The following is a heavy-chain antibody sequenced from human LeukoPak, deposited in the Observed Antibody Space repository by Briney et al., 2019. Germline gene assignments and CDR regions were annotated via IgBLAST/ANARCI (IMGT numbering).Heavy chain of an antibody. Sequence: GGSLRLSCAASGFTFSSYAMSWVRQAPGKGLEWIAFIRYDGNNQYYADSVKGRFTISRDNSKNTLYLQMNSLRAEDTAEDTAVYYCAKGSGAYYMDVWGKGTTVTISS. CDR1: GFTFSSYA. V-gene: IGHV3-30*02. CDR2: IRYDGNNQ. J-gene: IGHJ6*03. CDR3: AKGSGAYYMDV. D-gene: IGHD3-10*01.